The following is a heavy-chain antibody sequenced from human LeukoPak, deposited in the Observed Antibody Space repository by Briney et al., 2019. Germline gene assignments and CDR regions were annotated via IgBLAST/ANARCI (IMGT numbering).Heavy chain of an antibody. Sequence: PSETLSLTCTVSGGSISSYYWSWIRQPPGKGLEWIGYIYYSGSTNYNPSLKSRVTISVDTSKNQFSLKLSSVTAADTAVYYCAKGGSGYSSYNWFDPRGQGTLVTVSS. CDR3: AKGGSGYSSYNWFDP. D-gene: IGHD5-18*01. CDR2: IYYSGST. V-gene: IGHV4-59*08. J-gene: IGHJ5*02. CDR1: GGSISSYY.